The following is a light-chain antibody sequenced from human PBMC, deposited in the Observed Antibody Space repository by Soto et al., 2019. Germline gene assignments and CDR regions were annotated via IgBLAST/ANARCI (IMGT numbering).Light chain of an antibody. V-gene: IGKV3-15*01. Sequence: EIVMTQSPATLSVSPGERATLSCRASQSVSSNLAWYQQKPGQAPRLLIYGASTRATGIPARFSGSGSGTEFTLTISSLQSEDFAVYYCQQYNNWPWGTFGGGTKVEI. CDR2: GAS. CDR1: QSVSSN. CDR3: QQYNNWPWGT. J-gene: IGKJ4*01.